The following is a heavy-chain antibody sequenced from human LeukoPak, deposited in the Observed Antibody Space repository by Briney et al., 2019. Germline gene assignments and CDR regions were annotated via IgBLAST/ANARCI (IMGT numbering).Heavy chain of an antibody. D-gene: IGHD5-24*01. J-gene: IGHJ4*02. CDR2: ISRTGFST. V-gene: IGHV3-23*01. CDR1: GFMFSNSD. CDR3: AKGRGWLQFFDY. Sequence: GGSLRLSCAASGFMFSNSDMGWVRQAPGRGLEWVSTISRTGFSTFYADSVKGRFTISRDNSNNTLFLHLNSLRGEDTAVYYCAKGRGWLQFFDYWGQGTLVTVSS.